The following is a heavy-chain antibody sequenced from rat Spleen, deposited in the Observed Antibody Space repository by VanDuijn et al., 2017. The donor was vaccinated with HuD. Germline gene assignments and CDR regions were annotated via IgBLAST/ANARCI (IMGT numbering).Heavy chain of an antibody. J-gene: IGHJ3*01. CDR1: GINFSNYY. CDR2: ISNTGGSI. CDR3: TTVLQGHGFAY. Sequence: EVQLVESGGGSVQPGRSMKLSCAASGINFSNYYMAWVRQAPTKGLEWVASISNTGGSIYYPDSVKGRFTISRHNTQNTLYLQMNSLRSEDTATYYCTTVLQGHGFAYWGQGTLVTVSS. D-gene: IGHD1-1*01. V-gene: IGHV5-25*01.